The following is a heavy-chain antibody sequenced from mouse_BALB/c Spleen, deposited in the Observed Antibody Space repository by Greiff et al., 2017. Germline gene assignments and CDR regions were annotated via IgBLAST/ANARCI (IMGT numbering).Heavy chain of an antibody. Sequence: EVKLEESGGGLVQPGGSLRLSCATSGFTFTDYYMSWVRQPPGKALEWLGFIRNKANGYTTEYSASVKGRFTISRDNSQSILYLQMNTLRAEDSATYYCARAYYGSSCFDYWGQGTTLTVSS. CDR1: GFTFTDYY. CDR3: ARAYYGSSCFDY. J-gene: IGHJ2*01. V-gene: IGHV7-3*02. CDR2: IRNKANGYTT. D-gene: IGHD1-1*01.